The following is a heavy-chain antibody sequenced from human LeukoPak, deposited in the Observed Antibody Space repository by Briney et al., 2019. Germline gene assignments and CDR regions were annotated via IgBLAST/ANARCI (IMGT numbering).Heavy chain of an antibody. D-gene: IGHD2-21*02. Sequence: GGSLRLSCAASGFTFSSYGMHWVRQAPGKGLEWVAVISYDGSNKYYADSVKGRFTISRDNSKNTLYLQMNSLRAEDTAVYYCAKGPLGVVVTADYFDYWGQGTLVTVSS. CDR2: ISYDGSNK. V-gene: IGHV3-30*18. CDR1: GFTFSSYG. CDR3: AKGPLGVVVTADYFDY. J-gene: IGHJ4*02.